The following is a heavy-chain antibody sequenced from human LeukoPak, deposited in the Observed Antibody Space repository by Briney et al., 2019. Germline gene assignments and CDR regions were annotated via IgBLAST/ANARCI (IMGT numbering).Heavy chain of an antibody. CDR1: RFTFRNYG. CDR2: IWYDGSNQ. Sequence: GGSLRLSCAASRFTFRNYGMHWVRQAPGKGLEWVATIWYDGSNQYYADSVKGRFTISRDNSKNTLYLQMNSLRVEDTAVYYCTRDRAQQYFEHWGQGTLVTVSS. D-gene: IGHD1-1*01. CDR3: TRDRAQQYFEH. J-gene: IGHJ4*02. V-gene: IGHV3-33*01.